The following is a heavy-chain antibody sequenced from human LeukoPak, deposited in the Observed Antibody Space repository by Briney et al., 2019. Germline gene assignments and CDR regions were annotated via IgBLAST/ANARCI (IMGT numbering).Heavy chain of an antibody. CDR2: IYSGGST. CDR1: GFTVSSNY. D-gene: IGHD1-26*01. V-gene: IGHV3-53*01. J-gene: IGHJ4*02. CDR3: ARLVGAIY. Sequence: GRSLILSCAASGFTVSSNYMSWVRHAPRKGLELVSVIYSGGSTYYADSVKGRFTISRDNSKNTLYLQMNSLRAEDTAVYYCARLVGAIYWGQGTLVSVCS.